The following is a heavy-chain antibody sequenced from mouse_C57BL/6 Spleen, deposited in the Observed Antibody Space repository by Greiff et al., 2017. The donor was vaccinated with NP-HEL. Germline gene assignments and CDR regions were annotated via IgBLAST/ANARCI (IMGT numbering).Heavy chain of an antibody. D-gene: IGHD2-4*01. CDR3: ARGKWGYDYDVDYAMDY. CDR1: GYAFSSYW. V-gene: IGHV1-80*01. Sequence: QVQLQQSGAELVKPGASVKISCKASGYAFSSYWMNWVKQRPGKGLEWIGQIYPGDGDTNYNGKFKGKGTLTADKSSSTAYMQLSSLTSEDSAVYFCARGKWGYDYDVDYAMDYWGQGTSVTVSS. CDR2: IYPGDGDT. J-gene: IGHJ4*01.